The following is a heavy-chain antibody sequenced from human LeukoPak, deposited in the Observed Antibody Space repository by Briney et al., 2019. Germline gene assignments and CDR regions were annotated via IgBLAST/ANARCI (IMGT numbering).Heavy chain of an antibody. J-gene: IGHJ4*02. D-gene: IGHD5-12*01. CDR3: ARDPSFYSGYFNYFDY. V-gene: IGHV4-61*01. Sequence: SETLSLTCTVSGGSVSSGSYYWGWIRHPPGKGLEWIGYIYYSGSNNYNPSLKSRVTISVDTSKNQFSLKLSSVTAADTAVYYCARDPSFYSGYFNYFDYWGQGTLVTVSS. CDR1: GGSVSSGSYY. CDR2: IYYSGSN.